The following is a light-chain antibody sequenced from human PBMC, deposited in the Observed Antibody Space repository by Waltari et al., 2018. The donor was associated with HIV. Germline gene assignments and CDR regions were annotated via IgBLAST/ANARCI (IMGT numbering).Light chain of an antibody. Sequence: EIVMTQSPVTLSVYPGERATLSCRASQSVSSNLAWYQQKPGQAPRLLIYGASTRATGIPARFSGSGSGTEFTLTISSLQSEDFAVYYCQQYNNWLLFTFGPGTKVDIK. V-gene: IGKV3-15*01. J-gene: IGKJ3*01. CDR1: QSVSSN. CDR2: GAS. CDR3: QQYNNWLLFT.